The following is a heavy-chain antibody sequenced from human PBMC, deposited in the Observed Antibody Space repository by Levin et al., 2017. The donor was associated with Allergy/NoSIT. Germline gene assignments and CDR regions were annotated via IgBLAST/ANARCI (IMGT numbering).Heavy chain of an antibody. CDR1: GVTFSTYR. D-gene: IGHD3-3*01. V-gene: IGHV3-23*01. Sequence: QSGGSLRLSCAGSGVTFSTYRTSWVRQAPGKGLEWVSGISGSGGTTYYADSVKGRFTISRDNSKNTLYLQMTSLRAEDTAVYYCAKSQAPHSYDFWSDSFDDWGQGTLVTVSS. CDR3: AKSQAPHSYDFWSDSFDD. CDR2: ISGSGGTT. J-gene: IGHJ4*02.